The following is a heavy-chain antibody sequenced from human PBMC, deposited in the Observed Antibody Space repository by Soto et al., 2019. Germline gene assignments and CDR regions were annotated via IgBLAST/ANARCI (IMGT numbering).Heavy chain of an antibody. Sequence: GGSLRLSCAGSGFTFSSYWMNWVRQAPGKGLEWVANMNQDGSEKYYVDSVKGRFTISRDNAKNSLYLQMNSLRTEDTAVYICARDPYYYTYWGQGTMVTVSS. CDR3: ARDPYYYTY. J-gene: IGHJ4*02. CDR2: MNQDGSEK. D-gene: IGHD3-10*01. CDR1: GFTFSSYW. V-gene: IGHV3-7*01.